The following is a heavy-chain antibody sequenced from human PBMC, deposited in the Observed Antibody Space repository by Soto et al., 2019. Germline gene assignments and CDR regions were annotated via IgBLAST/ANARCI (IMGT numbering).Heavy chain of an antibody. CDR3: ARDIVVVPAATDAFDI. CDR2: IYYSGST. CDR1: GGSVSSGSYY. D-gene: IGHD2-2*01. J-gene: IGHJ3*02. Sequence: QVQLQESGPGLVKPSETLSLTCTVSGGSVSSGSYYWSWIRQPPGKGLEWIGYIYYSGSTNYNPPLKSRVTISVDTSKNQFSLKLSSVTAADTAVYYCARDIVVVPAATDAFDIWGQGTMVTVSS. V-gene: IGHV4-61*01.